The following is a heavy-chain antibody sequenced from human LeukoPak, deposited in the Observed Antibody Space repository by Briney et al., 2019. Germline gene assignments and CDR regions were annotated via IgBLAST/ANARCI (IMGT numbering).Heavy chain of an antibody. D-gene: IGHD3-10*01. V-gene: IGHV1-24*01. CDR3: ATLIMVRGVIITKLFDY. Sequence: ASVKVSCKVSGYTLTELSMHWVRQAPGKGLEWMGGFDPEDGETIYAQKLQGRVTMTEDTSTDTAYMELSSLRSEDTAVYYCATLIMVRGVIITKLFDYWGQGTLVTVSS. CDR1: GYTLTELS. CDR2: FDPEDGET. J-gene: IGHJ4*02.